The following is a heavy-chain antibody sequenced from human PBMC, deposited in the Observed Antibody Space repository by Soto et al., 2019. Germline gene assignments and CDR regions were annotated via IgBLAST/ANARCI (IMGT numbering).Heavy chain of an antibody. V-gene: IGHV1-46*01. D-gene: IGHD3-3*01. Sequence: ASVKVSCKASGYTFTSYYMHWVRQAPGQGLEWMGIINPSGGSTSYAQKFQGRVTMTRDTSTSTVYMELSSLRSEDTAVYYCARGYDFWSGYSTYYYYGMDVWGQGTTVTVSS. CDR1: GYTFTSYY. J-gene: IGHJ6*02. CDR2: INPSGGST. CDR3: ARGYDFWSGYSTYYYYGMDV.